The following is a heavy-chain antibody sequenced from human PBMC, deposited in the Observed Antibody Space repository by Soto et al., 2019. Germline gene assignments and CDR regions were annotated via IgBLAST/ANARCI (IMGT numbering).Heavy chain of an antibody. J-gene: IGHJ6*02. CDR2: IIPIFGTA. D-gene: IGHD3-10*01. V-gene: IGHV1-69*01. CDR3: ARAVWFGELLYYYYYGMDV. CDR1: GGTFSSYA. Sequence: QVQLVQSGAEVKKPGSSVKVSCKASGGTFSSYAISWVRQAPGQGLEWMGGIIPIFGTANYAQKFQGRVTITEDESTSTAYMELSSLRSEDTAVYYCARAVWFGELLYYYYYGMDVWGQGTTVTVSS.